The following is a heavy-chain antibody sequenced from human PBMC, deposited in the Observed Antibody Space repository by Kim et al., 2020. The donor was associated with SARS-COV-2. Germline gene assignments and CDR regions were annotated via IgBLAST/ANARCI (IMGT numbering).Heavy chain of an antibody. CDR1: GFTFSSYG. Sequence: GGSLRLSCAASGFTFSSYGMSWVRQAPGKGLEWVSGIIGSVGTTYYADSVKGRFTISRDNSKNTLFLRMNSLRAEDTTVYYSAKVAYDTLSGYYKSQDLYFYSRGQGTLVTVSS. J-gene: IGHJ4*02. CDR3: AKVAYDTLSGYYKSQDLYFYS. V-gene: IGHV3-23*01. CDR2: IIGSVGTT. D-gene: IGHD3-9*01.